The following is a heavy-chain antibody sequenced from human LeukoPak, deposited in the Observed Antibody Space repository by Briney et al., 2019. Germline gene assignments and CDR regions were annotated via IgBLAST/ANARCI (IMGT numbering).Heavy chain of an antibody. CDR3: AKNGGHPTENYYMDV. Sequence: ALPLTCSAAAGILIRNYCSCSRQPAGRGLEGVGSEISNIATINYADSVKGRFTMSRDNSKNTLYLQMNSLRAEDTAVYYCAKNGGHPTENYYMDVWGKGTTVTVSS. CDR2: EISNIATI. CDR1: AGILIRNY. J-gene: IGHJ6*03. V-gene: IGHV3-23*01. D-gene: IGHD4-17*01.